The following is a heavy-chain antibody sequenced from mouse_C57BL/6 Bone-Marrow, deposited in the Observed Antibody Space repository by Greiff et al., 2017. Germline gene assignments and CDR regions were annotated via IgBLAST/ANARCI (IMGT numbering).Heavy chain of an antibody. Sequence: QVHVKQPGAELVKPGASVKMSCKASGYTFTSYWITWVKQRPGHGLEWIGDIYPGSGSTNYNEKFKSKATLTVDTSSSTAYMQLSSLTSEDSAVYYCARPYYSNYWYFDVWGTGTTVTVSS. V-gene: IGHV1-55*01. J-gene: IGHJ1*03. CDR2: IYPGSGST. CDR1: GYTFTSYW. D-gene: IGHD2-5*01. CDR3: ARPYYSNYWYFDV.